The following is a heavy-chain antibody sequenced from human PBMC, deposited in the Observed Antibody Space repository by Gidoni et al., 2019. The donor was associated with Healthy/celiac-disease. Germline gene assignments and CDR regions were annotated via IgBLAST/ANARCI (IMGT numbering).Heavy chain of an antibody. CDR3: AKDLLLSSSSHFDY. CDR2: ISWNSGSI. J-gene: IGHJ4*02. CDR1: GFTFDDYA. Sequence: EVQLVESGGGVVQPGRSLRLSCAASGFTFDDYAMHWVRQAPGKGLEWVAGISWNSGSIGYADSVKGRFTISRDNAKNSLYLQMNSLRAEDTALYYCAKDLLLSSSSHFDYWGQGTLVTVSS. D-gene: IGHD6-6*01. V-gene: IGHV3-9*01.